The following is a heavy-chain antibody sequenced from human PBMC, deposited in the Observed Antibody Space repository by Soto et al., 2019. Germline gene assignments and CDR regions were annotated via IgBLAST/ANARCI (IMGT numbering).Heavy chain of an antibody. CDR1: GGTFSSYA. CDR2: IIPFFGTA. V-gene: IGHV1-69*12. J-gene: IGHJ4*02. D-gene: IGHD5-18*01. CDR3: ARYRYGYSYFDY. Sequence: QVQLVQSGAEVKKPGSSVKGSCKASGGTFSSYAISWVRQAPGQGLEWMGGIIPFFGTANYAQKFQGRVMITADEATSTAYMELRSLRSEDTAVYYCARYRYGYSYFDYWGQGTLVSVSS.